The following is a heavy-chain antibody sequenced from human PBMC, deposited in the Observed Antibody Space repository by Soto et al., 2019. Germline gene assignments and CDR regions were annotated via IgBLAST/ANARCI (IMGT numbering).Heavy chain of an antibody. CDR2: IYYTGTT. Sequence: SGTLSLTCTVSGGSISSFYWNWIRQSPGKGLEWIGYIYYTGTTNYNPSLKSRVNMSLDTSKDQFSLNLTSVTAADTAVYYCARSNRNFPFDYWGQGTLVTVSS. D-gene: IGHD1-7*01. CDR1: GGSISSFY. CDR3: ARSNRNFPFDY. J-gene: IGHJ4*02. V-gene: IGHV4-59*01.